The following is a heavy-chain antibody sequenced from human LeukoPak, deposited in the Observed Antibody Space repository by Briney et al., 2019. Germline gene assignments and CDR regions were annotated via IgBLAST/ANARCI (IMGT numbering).Heavy chain of an antibody. Sequence: NRGESLKISCKGSGYSFINYWIGWVRQMPGKGLEWMGLIYPDDSDTRYSPSFQGQVTISVDKSISTAYLQWSSLKASDTAMYYCARHLSPRPDRGGMDVWGQGTTVTVSS. CDR1: GYSFINYW. CDR3: ARHLSPRPDRGGMDV. CDR2: IYPDDSDT. D-gene: IGHD1-14*01. J-gene: IGHJ6*02. V-gene: IGHV5-51*01.